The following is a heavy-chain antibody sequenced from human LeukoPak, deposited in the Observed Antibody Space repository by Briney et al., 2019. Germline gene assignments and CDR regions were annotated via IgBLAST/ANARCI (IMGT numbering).Heavy chain of an antibody. Sequence: GGSLRLSCAASGFTVSSNYMSWVRQAPGKGLEWVAIIWYDGSNKYYADSVKGRFAISRDNSKNTLYLQMNSLRAEDTAVYYCARDLRFWSGYSWSHWGQGTLVTVSS. CDR3: ARDLRFWSGYSWSH. J-gene: IGHJ4*02. CDR2: IWYDGSNK. V-gene: IGHV3-33*08. D-gene: IGHD3-3*01. CDR1: GFTVSSNY.